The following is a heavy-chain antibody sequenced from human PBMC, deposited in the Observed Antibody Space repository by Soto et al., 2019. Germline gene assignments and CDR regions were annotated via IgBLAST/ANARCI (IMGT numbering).Heavy chain of an antibody. CDR3: AKDTYSSSWYGTDY. J-gene: IGHJ4*02. D-gene: IGHD6-13*01. CDR1: GFTFSSYA. V-gene: IGHV3-23*01. Sequence: PGGSLRLSCAASGFTFSSYAMSWVRQAPGKGLEWVSAISGSGGSTYYADSVKGRFTISRDNSKNTLYLQMNSLRAEDTAVYYCAKDTYSSSWYGTDYWGQGTLVTVSS. CDR2: ISGSGGST.